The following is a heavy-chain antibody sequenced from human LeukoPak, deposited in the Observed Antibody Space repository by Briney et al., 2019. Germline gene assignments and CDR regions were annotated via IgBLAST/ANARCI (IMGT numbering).Heavy chain of an antibody. CDR3: ARYYYGSGSYRLEAFDI. J-gene: IGHJ3*02. CDR1: GFTFSSYA. Sequence: GGSLRLSCAASGFTFSSYAMSWVRQAPGKGLEWVSTVGGGGGSTLTADSVKGRFTISRDNSKNTLYLQMNSPRAEDTAVYYCARYYYGSGSYRLEAFDIWGQGTMVTVSS. D-gene: IGHD3-10*01. CDR2: VGGGGGST. V-gene: IGHV3-23*01.